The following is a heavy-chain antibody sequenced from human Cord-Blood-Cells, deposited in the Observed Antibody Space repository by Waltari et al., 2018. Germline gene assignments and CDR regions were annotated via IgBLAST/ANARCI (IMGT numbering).Heavy chain of an antibody. D-gene: IGHD1-26*01. CDR2: INPSGGST. J-gene: IGHJ4*02. V-gene: IGHV1-46*03. CDR1: GYTFTSYY. CDR3: ARARPRYSGSYYYFDY. Sequence: QVQLVQSGAEVKKPGASVKVSCKASGYTFTSYYMHWVRQAPGQGLGWMGIINPSGGSTSYAQKFQGRVTMTRDTSTSTVYMELSSLRSEDTAVYYCARARPRYSGSYYYFDYWGQGTLVTVSS.